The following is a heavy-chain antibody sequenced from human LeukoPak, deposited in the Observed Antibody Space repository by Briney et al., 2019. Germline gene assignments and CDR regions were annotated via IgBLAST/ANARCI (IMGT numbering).Heavy chain of an antibody. D-gene: IGHD3-3*01. J-gene: IGHJ5*02. V-gene: IGHV3-30-3*01. CDR1: GFTFSSYA. Sequence: HPGGSLRLSCAASGFTFSSYAMHWVRQAPGKGLEWVAVISYDGSNKYCADSVKGRFTISRDNSKNTLYLQMNSLRAEDTAVYYCARDPAPQRRYYDFWSGPTSWFDPWGQGTLVTVSS. CDR2: ISYDGSNK. CDR3: ARDPAPQRRYYDFWSGPTSWFDP.